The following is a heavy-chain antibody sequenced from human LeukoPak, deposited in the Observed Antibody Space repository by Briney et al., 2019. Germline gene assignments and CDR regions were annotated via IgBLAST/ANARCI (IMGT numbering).Heavy chain of an antibody. V-gene: IGHV3-48*02. D-gene: IGHD6-19*01. CDR1: GFTFSHYS. J-gene: IGHJ4*02. Sequence: GGSLRLSCAASGFTFSHYSMNWVRQAPGKGLEWVSYISSSVIYYADSVKGRFTISRDNAKNSLYLQMNSLRDEDTAVYYCARWFTSGRGFFDYWGQGILVTVSS. CDR2: ISSSVI. CDR3: ARWFTSGRGFFDY.